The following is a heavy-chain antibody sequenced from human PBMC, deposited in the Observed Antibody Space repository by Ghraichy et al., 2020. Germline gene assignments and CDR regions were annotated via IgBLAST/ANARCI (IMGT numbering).Heavy chain of an antibody. Sequence: GESLNISCAASGFTFSSYDMHWVRQATGKGLEWVSAIGTAGDTYYPGSVKGRFTISRENAKNSLYLQMNSLRAGDTAVYYCARGDYYDSSGYYQGGGYYYYYGMDVWGQGTTVTVSS. CDR2: IGTAGDT. CDR3: ARGDYYDSSGYYQGGGYYYYYGMDV. J-gene: IGHJ6*02. V-gene: IGHV3-13*01. D-gene: IGHD3-22*01. CDR1: GFTFSSYD.